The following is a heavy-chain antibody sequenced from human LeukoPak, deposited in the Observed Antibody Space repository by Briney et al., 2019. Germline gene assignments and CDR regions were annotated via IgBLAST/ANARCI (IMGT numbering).Heavy chain of an antibody. J-gene: IGHJ4*02. V-gene: IGHV3-23*01. D-gene: IGHD6-13*01. Sequence: GGSLRLSCTASGFIFSNYWMTWVRQAPGKGLEWVSAISGSGGSTYYADSVKGRFTISRDNSKNTLYLQMNSLRAEDTAVYYCAKEEGLYSNSPMGGYWGQGTLVTVSS. CDR3: AKEEGLYSNSPMGGY. CDR2: ISGSGGST. CDR1: GFIFSNYW.